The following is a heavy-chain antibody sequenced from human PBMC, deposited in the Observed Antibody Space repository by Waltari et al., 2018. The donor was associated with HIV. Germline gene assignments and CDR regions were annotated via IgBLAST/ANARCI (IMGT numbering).Heavy chain of an antibody. J-gene: IGHJ3*02. CDR3: ARARPLLTTWAGVFDI. CDR2: IYHRGTT. D-gene: IGHD4-17*01. V-gene: IGHV4-4*02. CDR1: GGAIRRSNC. Sequence: QVQLQESGPGLVKPSGTLSLTCVVSGGAIRRSNCWSWVRQPPGKGLEWIGEIYHRGTTNYNPSLKSRVAISRDQSENQFSLILNSVTAADTAMYFCARARPLLTTWAGVFDIWGRGTMVIVSS.